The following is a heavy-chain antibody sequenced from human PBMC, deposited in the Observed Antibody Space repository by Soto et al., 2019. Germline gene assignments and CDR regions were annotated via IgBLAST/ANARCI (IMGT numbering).Heavy chain of an antibody. CDR3: ARGQKGSSWYFDY. D-gene: IGHD6-13*01. Sequence: GGSLRLSCAASGFTFSSYSMNWVRQAPGKGLEWVSSISSSSSYIYYADSVKGRFTISRDNAKNSLYLQMNSLRAEDTAVYCCARGQKGSSWYFDYWGQGTLVTVSS. V-gene: IGHV3-21*01. J-gene: IGHJ4*02. CDR1: GFTFSSYS. CDR2: ISSSSSYI.